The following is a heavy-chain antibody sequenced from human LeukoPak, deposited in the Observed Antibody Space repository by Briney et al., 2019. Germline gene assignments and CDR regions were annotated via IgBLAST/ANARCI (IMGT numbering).Heavy chain of an antibody. Sequence: GGSLRLSVAASGFTFGTYWRTGFGRAPGKGLEWVANIKEDGSQTKYADSFLGRFTVSRDNSKNSLFLQMNSLRVEDTAVYYCVRDYPVVNPYWGQGTRVTVSS. D-gene: IGHD3-22*01. V-gene: IGHV3-7*01. J-gene: IGHJ4*02. CDR3: VRDYPVVNPY. CDR1: GFTFGTYW. CDR2: IKEDGSQT.